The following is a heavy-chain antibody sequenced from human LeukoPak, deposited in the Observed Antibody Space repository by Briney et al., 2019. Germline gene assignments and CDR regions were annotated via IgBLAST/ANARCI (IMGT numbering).Heavy chain of an antibody. CDR1: GFTFSNAW. J-gene: IGHJ4*02. CDR2: IKSKTEGGTT. Sequence: GGSLRLSCAASGFTFSNAWMSGVRQAPGKGLEWVGRIKSKTEGGTTDYAAPVKGRFTISRDDSQNALYLQMDSLKTEDTAVYYCTTGAMSRGVRVYWAQGTVVTVSS. V-gene: IGHV3-15*01. CDR3: TTGAMSRGVRVY. D-gene: IGHD3-10*01.